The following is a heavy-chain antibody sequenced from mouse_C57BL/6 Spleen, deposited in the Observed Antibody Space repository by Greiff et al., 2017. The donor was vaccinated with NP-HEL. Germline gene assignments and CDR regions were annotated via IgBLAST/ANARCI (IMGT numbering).Heavy chain of an antibody. CDR3: ASIYYDYDGGPEFAY. Sequence: EVQLQQSGPELVKPGASVKMSCKASGYTFTDYNMHWVKQSHGKSLEWIGYINPNNGGTSYNQKFKGKATLTVNKSSSTAYMELRSLTSEDSAVYYCASIYYDYDGGPEFAYWGQGTLVTVSA. CDR2: INPNNGGT. J-gene: IGHJ3*01. D-gene: IGHD2-4*01. CDR1: GYTFTDYN. V-gene: IGHV1-22*01.